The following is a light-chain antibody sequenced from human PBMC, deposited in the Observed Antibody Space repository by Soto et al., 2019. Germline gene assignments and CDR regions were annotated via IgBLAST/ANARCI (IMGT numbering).Light chain of an antibody. Sequence: SYELTQPPSVSVSPGQTARLTCSGDKLGDKYAYWYQQKPGQSPVVVIYKDNKRPSGIPERFSGSNSGNTATLTISGTQAMDEADYYCQAWDRSTAVFGGGTKLTV. V-gene: IGLV3-1*01. CDR1: KLGDKY. J-gene: IGLJ2*01. CDR3: QAWDRSTAV. CDR2: KDN.